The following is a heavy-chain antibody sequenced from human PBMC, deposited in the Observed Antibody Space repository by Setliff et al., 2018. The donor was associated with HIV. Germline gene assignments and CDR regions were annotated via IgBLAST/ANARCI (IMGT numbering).Heavy chain of an antibody. CDR2: IYTSGST. J-gene: IGHJ4*02. D-gene: IGHD3-22*01. CDR3: AGTELRYYDSSGYPRPYFDY. CDR1: GGSISSYY. V-gene: IGHV4-4*09. Sequence: SETLSLTCTVSGGSISSYYWSWIRQPPGKGLEWIRYIYTSGSTNYNPSLKSRVTISVDTSKNQFSLKLSSVTAADTAVYYCAGTELRYYDSSGYPRPYFDYWGQGTLVTVSS.